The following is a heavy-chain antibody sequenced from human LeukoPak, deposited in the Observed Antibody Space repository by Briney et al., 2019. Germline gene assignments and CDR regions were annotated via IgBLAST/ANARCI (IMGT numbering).Heavy chain of an antibody. D-gene: IGHD6-19*01. J-gene: IGHJ4*02. Sequence: ASVKVSCKTSGYTFTSYGISWVRQAPGQGLEWMGWISAYNGNTNYAQKLQGRVTMTTGTSTSTAYMELRSLRSDDTAVYYCARVPVAGKRYYFDYWGQGTLVTVSS. CDR3: ARVPVAGKRYYFDY. V-gene: IGHV1-18*01. CDR1: GYTFTSYG. CDR2: ISAYNGNT.